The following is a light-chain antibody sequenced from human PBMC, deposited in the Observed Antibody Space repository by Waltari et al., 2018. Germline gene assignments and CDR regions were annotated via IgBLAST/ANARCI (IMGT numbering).Light chain of an antibody. J-gene: IGLJ2*01. CDR2: SNN. Sequence: QSVLTQPPSASGTPGQRVTISCSGGSSNSGSNYVSWSQRLPGTAPKLLIYSNNQRPAAVPDRFSGSKSGASASLAISGLRSGDEADYYCSAWDDRLSGPVFGGGTKLTVL. CDR1: SSNSGSNY. V-gene: IGLV1-47*01. CDR3: SAWDDRLSGPV.